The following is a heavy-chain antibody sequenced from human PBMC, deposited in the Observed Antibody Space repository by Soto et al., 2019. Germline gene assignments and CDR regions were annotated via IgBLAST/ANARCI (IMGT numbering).Heavy chain of an antibody. J-gene: IGHJ6*02. V-gene: IGHV1-69*12. CDR1: GGTFSSYA. CDR3: ARGPGVDPYYYYGMDV. Sequence: QVQLVQSGAEVKKPGSSVKVSCKASGGTFSSYAISWVRQAPGQGLEWMGGIIPIFGTANYAQKFQGRVTITADEXTXRAYMELSSLRSEDTAVYYCARGPGVDPYYYYGMDVWGQGTTVTVSS. D-gene: IGHD5-12*01. CDR2: IIPIFGTA.